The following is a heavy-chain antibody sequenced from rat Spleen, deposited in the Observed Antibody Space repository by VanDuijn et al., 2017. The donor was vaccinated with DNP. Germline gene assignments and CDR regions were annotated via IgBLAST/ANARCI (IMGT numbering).Heavy chain of an antibody. Sequence: EVQLVESGGGLVQPGRSLKLSCAVSGITFSDHNMAWVRQAPKKSLEWVATISYDGSDTYYRDSMKGRFNISRDNAKSTLYLQMDSLRSEDTATYFCAGRPPPTRGPFDYWGQGVTVTVSS. D-gene: IGHD1-4*01. CDR1: GITFSDHN. CDR3: AGRPPPTRGPFDY. J-gene: IGHJ2*01. V-gene: IGHV5-7*01. CDR2: ISYDGSDT.